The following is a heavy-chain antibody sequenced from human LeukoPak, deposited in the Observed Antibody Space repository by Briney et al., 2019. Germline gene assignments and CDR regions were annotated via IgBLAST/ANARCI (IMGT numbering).Heavy chain of an antibody. CDR1: GYTFTSYG. CDR2: ISAYNGNT. V-gene: IGHV1-18*01. J-gene: IGHJ6*02. CDR3: ARDRDMRDYYYGMDV. D-gene: IGHD2-15*01. Sequence: ASVKVSCKASGYTFTSYGISWVRQAPGQGLEWMGWISAYNGNTNYAQKLQGRVTMTTDTSTSTAYMEPRSLRSDDTAVYYCARDRDMRDYYYGMDVWGQGTTVTVSS.